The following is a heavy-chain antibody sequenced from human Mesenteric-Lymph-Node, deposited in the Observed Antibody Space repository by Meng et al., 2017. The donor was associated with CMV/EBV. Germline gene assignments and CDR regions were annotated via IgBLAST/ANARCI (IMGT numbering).Heavy chain of an antibody. J-gene: IGHJ4*02. Sequence: GESLKISCDASGFSFRSFGMHWVRQAPGEGLEWVAGISYDGDNKYHIDSVRGRFTISRDNSKNVLFLQMNGLRGDDTAIYYCARENDYNNYFDYWGRGTQVTVSS. CDR3: ARENDYNNYFDY. V-gene: IGHV3-30*19. D-gene: IGHD4-11*01. CDR1: GFSFRSFG. CDR2: ISYDGDNK.